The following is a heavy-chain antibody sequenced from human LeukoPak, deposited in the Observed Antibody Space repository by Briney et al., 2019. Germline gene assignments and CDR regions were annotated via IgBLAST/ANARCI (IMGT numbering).Heavy chain of an antibody. V-gene: IGHV3-43D*03. CDR3: AREIEGPVAGPDY. D-gene: IGHD6-19*01. J-gene: IGHJ4*02. CDR2: ISWEGDDT. CDR1: GFTFRDYA. Sequence: GGSLRLSCAASGFTFRDYAMHWVRQVPGKGLEWVSLISWEGDDTYYADSVKGRFTISRDNAKNSLYLQMNSLRAEDTAVYYCAREIEGPVAGPDYWGQGTLVTVSS.